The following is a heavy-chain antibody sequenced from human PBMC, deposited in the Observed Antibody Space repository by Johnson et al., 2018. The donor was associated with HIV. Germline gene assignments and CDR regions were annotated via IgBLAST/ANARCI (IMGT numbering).Heavy chain of an antibody. D-gene: IGHD1-26*01. J-gene: IGHJ3*02. CDR2: IWYDGSNK. V-gene: IGHV3-33*08. Sequence: QVQLVESGGGVVQPGRSLRLSCAASGFTFSSYAMHWVRQASGKGLEWVAIIWYDGSNKYYADSVKGRFTISRDNSKNTLYLLMNSLRAEDTAVYYCARDWGGSQAFDIWGQGTMVTVSS. CDR1: GFTFSSYA. CDR3: ARDWGGSQAFDI.